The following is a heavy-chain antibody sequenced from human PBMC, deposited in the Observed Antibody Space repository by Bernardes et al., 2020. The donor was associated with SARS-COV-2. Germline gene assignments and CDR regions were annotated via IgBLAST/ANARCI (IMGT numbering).Heavy chain of an antibody. CDR1: EFTFSRYW. D-gene: IGHD1-26*01. Sequence: LSVAASEFTFSRYWMHLVRQAPGKGLEWVARLNEHGTIPNYADSVKGRFTVSRDNAKNTLFLHMSSLRAEDTAVYYCARDVAGREDFWGQGTLVTVPS. CDR2: LNEHGTIP. CDR3: ARDVAGREDF. J-gene: IGHJ4*02. V-gene: IGHV3-74*01.